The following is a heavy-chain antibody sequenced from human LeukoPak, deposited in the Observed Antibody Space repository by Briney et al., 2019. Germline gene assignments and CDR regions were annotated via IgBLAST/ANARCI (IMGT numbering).Heavy chain of an antibody. Sequence: SETLSLTCAVSGGSISSCYWSWIRQPAGKGLEWIGRIYTSGSTNYNPPLKSRVTMSVDTSKNQFSLKLSSVTAADTAVYYCARDHDYGGNLFWFDPWGQGTLVTVSS. CDR1: GGSISSCY. V-gene: IGHV4-4*07. J-gene: IGHJ5*02. D-gene: IGHD4-23*01. CDR2: IYTSGST. CDR3: ARDHDYGGNLFWFDP.